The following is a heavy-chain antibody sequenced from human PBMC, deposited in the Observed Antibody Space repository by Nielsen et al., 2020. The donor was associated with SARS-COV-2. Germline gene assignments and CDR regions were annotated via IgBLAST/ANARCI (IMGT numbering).Heavy chain of an antibody. J-gene: IGHJ4*02. CDR3: ARGPYSSGWYPDY. CDR2: MNPNSGNT. V-gene: IGHV1-8*01. D-gene: IGHD6-19*01. CDR1: GYTFTSYD. Sequence: ASVKVSCKASGYTFTSYDINWVRQATGQGLEWMGWMNPNSGNTGYAQKFQGRVTMTRNTSISTPYMELSSLRSEDTAVYYCARGPYSSGWYPDYWGQGTLVTVSS.